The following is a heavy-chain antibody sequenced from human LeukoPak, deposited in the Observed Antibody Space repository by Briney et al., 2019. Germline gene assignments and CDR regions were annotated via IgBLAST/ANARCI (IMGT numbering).Heavy chain of an antibody. CDR3: AKVAGKDGYKDYLDY. D-gene: IGHD5-24*01. V-gene: IGHV3-21*04. CDR2: ISSSSSYI. CDR1: GFTFSSYS. J-gene: IGHJ4*02. Sequence: GGSLRLSCAASGFTFSSYSMNWVRQAPGKGLEWVSSISSSSSYIYYADSVKGRFTISRDNSKNSLFLQMNSLRVEDTAVYFCAKVAGKDGYKDYLDYWGRGTLVTVSS.